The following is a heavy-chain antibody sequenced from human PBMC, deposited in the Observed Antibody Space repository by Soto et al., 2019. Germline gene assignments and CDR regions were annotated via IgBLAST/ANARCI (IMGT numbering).Heavy chain of an antibody. CDR3: ARVTDPELDWFDP. Sequence: ASVKVSCKASGYTFASYDINWVRQATGQGLEWMGWMNPNSGNTGYAQKFQGRVTMTRNTSISTVYMELSSLRSEDTAVYYCARVTDPELDWFDPWGQGTLVTVSS. CDR2: MNPNSGNT. J-gene: IGHJ5*02. V-gene: IGHV1-8*01. D-gene: IGHD1-26*01. CDR1: GYTFASYD.